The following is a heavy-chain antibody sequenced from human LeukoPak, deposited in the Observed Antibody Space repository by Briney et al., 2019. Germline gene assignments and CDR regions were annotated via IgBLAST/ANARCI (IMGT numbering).Heavy chain of an antibody. CDR1: GFTFSSYG. J-gene: IGHJ5*02. V-gene: IGHV3-33*01. CDR2: IWYDGSNK. D-gene: IGHD3-22*01. Sequence: AGRSLRLSCAASGFTFSSYGLHGVRPAPGKGLEWGAVIWYDGSNKYYADSVKGRFTISRDNSKNTLYLEMNSLRAEDTAMYYCARDSSMIKGNWFDPWGQGTLVIVSS. CDR3: ARDSSMIKGNWFDP.